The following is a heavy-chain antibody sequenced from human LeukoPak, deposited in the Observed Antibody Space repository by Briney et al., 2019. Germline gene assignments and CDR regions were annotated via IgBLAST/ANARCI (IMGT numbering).Heavy chain of an antibody. V-gene: IGHV3-13*01. CDR3: TRAHLHSYSSMDV. Sequence: GGSLRLSCAASGFTFSPYDMHWPRQVTGKGLEWLSAIDTGGDTYYSASVKGRFTISRENAKNSFYLQMNSLRAGDTAVYYCTRAHLHSYSSMDVWGQGTTVTVSS. CDR1: GFTFSPYD. CDR2: IDTGGDT. J-gene: IGHJ6*02.